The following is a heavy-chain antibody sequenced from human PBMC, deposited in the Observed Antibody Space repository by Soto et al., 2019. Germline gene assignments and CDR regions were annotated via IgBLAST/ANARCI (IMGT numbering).Heavy chain of an antibody. V-gene: IGHV3-53*01. CDR1: GFTVSNNY. Sequence: EVQLVESGGGLIQPGGSLRLSCAVSGFTVSNNYMSWVRQAPGKGLEGVSVIYSGGYTAYGDSVKGRFTISRDNSKNHLLLKMKTLGASDTAFYYCASEPGGGGYWGQGTLVTVSS. CDR2: IYSGGYT. D-gene: IGHD3-10*01. J-gene: IGHJ4*02. CDR3: ASEPGGGGY.